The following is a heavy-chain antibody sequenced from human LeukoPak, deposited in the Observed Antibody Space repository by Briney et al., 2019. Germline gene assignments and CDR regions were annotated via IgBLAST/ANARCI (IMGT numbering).Heavy chain of an antibody. Sequence: GGSLRLSCAASGFTFSSYWMSWVRQAPGKGLEWVANIKQDGSEKYYVDSVKGRFTISRDNAKNSLYLQMNNLRAEDTALYYCAKDDAWLQYNSWGQGTLVTVSS. D-gene: IGHD5-24*01. V-gene: IGHV3-7*03. CDR2: IKQDGSEK. CDR3: AKDDAWLQYNS. CDR1: GFTFSSYW. J-gene: IGHJ4*02.